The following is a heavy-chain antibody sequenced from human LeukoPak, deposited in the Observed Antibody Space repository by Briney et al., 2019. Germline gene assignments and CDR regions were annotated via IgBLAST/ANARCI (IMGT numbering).Heavy chain of an antibody. CDR1: GFTFSNYG. CDR2: ISYDGSNK. Sequence: HSGRSLRLSCAASGFTFSNYGMHWVRQAPGKGLEWVTLISYDGSNKYYADSVKGRFTISRDNAKNSLYLQMNSLRAEDTAVYYCARGSSGSYYVGNFDYWGQGTLVTVSS. D-gene: IGHD1-26*01. V-gene: IGHV3-30*03. CDR3: ARGSSGSYYVGNFDY. J-gene: IGHJ4*02.